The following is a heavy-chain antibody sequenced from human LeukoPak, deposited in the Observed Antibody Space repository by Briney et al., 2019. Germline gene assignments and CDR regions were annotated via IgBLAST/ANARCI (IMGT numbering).Heavy chain of an antibody. V-gene: IGHV3-7*01. J-gene: IGHJ4*02. CDR2: IQQDGSVN. Sequence: PGGSLRLSCAGSGFTFSNYWMSWVRQAPGKGLEWVANIQQDGSVNYYVDSVRGRITIFRDNAKRSLYLQMNYLRAEDTAIYFCAIIGYSSSSFDYWGQGTLVIVSS. CDR3: AIIGYSSSSFDY. CDR1: GFTFSNYW. D-gene: IGHD6-6*01.